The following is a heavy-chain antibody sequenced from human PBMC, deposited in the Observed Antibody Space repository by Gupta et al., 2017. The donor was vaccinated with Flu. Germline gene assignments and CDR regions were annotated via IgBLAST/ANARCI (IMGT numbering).Heavy chain of an antibody. J-gene: IGHJ6*03. D-gene: IGHD6-13*01. V-gene: IGHV3-23*01. Sequence: EWVSVISGSGGNTFYADSVKGRFSISRDNSKNTVYLQIDSLRDEDTAVYYCAKDREGRSSWYSFYYYYYMDVWGKGTTVTVSS. CDR2: ISGSGGNT. CDR3: AKDREGRSSWYSFYYYYYMDV.